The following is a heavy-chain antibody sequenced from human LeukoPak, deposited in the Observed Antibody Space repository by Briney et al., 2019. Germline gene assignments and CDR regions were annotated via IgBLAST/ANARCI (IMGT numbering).Heavy chain of an antibody. J-gene: IGHJ4*02. Sequence: PGGSLRLSCVASGVMFSDDAMSWGRNGPGKGQELVSCIGSSGATTLSADSVKGRFAISRDFFKTTVRLEMNGMRAEDTAVYYCAKDPRPYYDVPVGYWGQGTLVTVSP. CDR3: AKDPRPYYDVPVGY. V-gene: IGHV3-23*01. D-gene: IGHD3-16*01. CDR2: IGSSGATT. CDR1: GVMFSDDA.